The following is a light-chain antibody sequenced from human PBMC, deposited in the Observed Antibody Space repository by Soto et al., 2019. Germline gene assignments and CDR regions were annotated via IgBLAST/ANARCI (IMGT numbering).Light chain of an antibody. CDR2: AAS. J-gene: IGKJ1*01. V-gene: IGKV1-39*01. Sequence: DIQMTHSPSSLSASVGDRVTITCRSSQSISSYLNWYQQKPGKAPKLLIYAASSLQSRVPSRFSGSGSGTDFTLTISSLQPEDFATYYCQQSYSTLWTLDQGTKVDIK. CDR1: QSISSY. CDR3: QQSYSTLWT.